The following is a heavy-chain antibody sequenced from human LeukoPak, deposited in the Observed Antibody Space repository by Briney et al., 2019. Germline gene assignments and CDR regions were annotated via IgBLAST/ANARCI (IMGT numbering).Heavy chain of an antibody. CDR3: ARSRTVTTGYYYYYYGMDV. J-gene: IGHJ6*02. CDR1: GGSFSGYY. D-gene: IGHD4-17*01. V-gene: IGHV4-34*01. Sequence: SETLSLTCAVYGGSFSGYYWSWIRQPPGKGLEWIGEINHSGSTNYNPSLKSRVTISVDTSKNQFSLKLSSVTAADTAVYYCARSRTVTTGYYYYYYGMDVWGQGTTVTVSS. CDR2: INHSGST.